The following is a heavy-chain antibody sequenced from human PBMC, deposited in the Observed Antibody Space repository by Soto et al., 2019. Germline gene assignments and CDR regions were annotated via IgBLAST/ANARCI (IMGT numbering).Heavy chain of an antibody. CDR1: GGTFSSET. V-gene: IGHV1-18*01. CDR3: ARAGQYYDASGYAD. D-gene: IGHD3-22*01. CDR2: ISVYNGNT. J-gene: IGHJ4*02. Sequence: QVQLVQSGAEVKKPGSSVKVSCKASGGTFSSETITWVRQAPGQGLEWMGWISVYNGNTNYDQNLQDRVTMTTDTSTNTAYLEVRNLRSDDTAVYYCARAGQYYDASGYADWGQGTLVTVSS.